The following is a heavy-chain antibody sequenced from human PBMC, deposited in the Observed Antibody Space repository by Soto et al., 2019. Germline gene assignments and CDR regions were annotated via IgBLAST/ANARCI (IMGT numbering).Heavy chain of an antibody. J-gene: IGHJ3*02. CDR2: ISAYNGNT. Sequence: QVQLVQSGAEVKKPGASVKVSCKASGYTFTSYGISWVRQAPGQGLEWMGWISAYNGNTNYAQKLQGRVTMTTDTSTSTANMELSSLRSDDTAVYYCARDKEGPEKWLVSTVGDFDIWGQGTMVTVSS. V-gene: IGHV1-18*01. D-gene: IGHD6-19*01. CDR1: GYTFTSYG. CDR3: ARDKEGPEKWLVSTVGDFDI.